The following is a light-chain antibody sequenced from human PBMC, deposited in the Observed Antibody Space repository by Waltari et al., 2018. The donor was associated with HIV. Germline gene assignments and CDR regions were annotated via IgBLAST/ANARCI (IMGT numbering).Light chain of an antibody. CDR1: QSVLKSSNNKNY. Sequence: DLVMTQFQDSLAVALGEWATISCKSRQSVLKSSNNKNYLTWYQQKPGQPPKMLIDRASTRESGVPDRFSGSGSGTDFTLTVSSLQAEDVAVYYCQKYYSPPYTFGQGTKLEI. J-gene: IGKJ2*01. V-gene: IGKV4-1*01. CDR2: RAS. CDR3: QKYYSPPYT.